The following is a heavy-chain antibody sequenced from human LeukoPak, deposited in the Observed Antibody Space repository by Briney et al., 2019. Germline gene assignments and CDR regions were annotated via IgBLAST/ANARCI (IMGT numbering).Heavy chain of an antibody. Sequence: GGSLRLSCAASGFTFSSYWMSWVRQAPGTGLEGGANINKDGNEKYSVDSVKGRFTVSRDNAKNSLYLEMNSLRADDTGVYYCALSMVRGPFSFYYYGVDVWGPGTAVTVSS. J-gene: IGHJ6*02. CDR2: INKDGNEK. D-gene: IGHD3-10*01. CDR1: GFTFSSYW. V-gene: IGHV3-7*01. CDR3: ALSMVRGPFSFYYYGVDV.